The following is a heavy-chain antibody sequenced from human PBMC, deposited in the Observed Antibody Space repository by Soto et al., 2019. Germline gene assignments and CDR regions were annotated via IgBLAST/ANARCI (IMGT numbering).Heavy chain of an antibody. Sequence: PSETLSLTCAVYGGSFSGYDWTWIRQPPGTGLEWIGEINHSGSTNYNPSLKSRVTISVDTSKNQFSLKLTSVTAEDTAIYYCARRYTTSWSAWIWGQGTLVTVSS. V-gene: IGHV4-34*01. CDR1: GGSFSGYD. CDR3: ARRYTTSWSAWI. D-gene: IGHD6-13*01. CDR2: INHSGST. J-gene: IGHJ4*02.